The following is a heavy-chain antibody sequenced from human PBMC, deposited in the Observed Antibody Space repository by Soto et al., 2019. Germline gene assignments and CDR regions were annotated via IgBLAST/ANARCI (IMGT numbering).Heavy chain of an antibody. Sequence: SETLSLTCTVSGGSISSSSYYWGWIRQPPGKGLEWIGSIYYSGSTYYNPSLKSRVTISVDTSKNQFSLKLSSVTAADTAVYYCARSVGGDYGPFDYWGQGTLVTVSS. CDR3: ARSVGGDYGPFDY. CDR2: IYYSGST. D-gene: IGHD4-17*01. J-gene: IGHJ4*02. CDR1: GGSISSSSYY. V-gene: IGHV4-39*01.